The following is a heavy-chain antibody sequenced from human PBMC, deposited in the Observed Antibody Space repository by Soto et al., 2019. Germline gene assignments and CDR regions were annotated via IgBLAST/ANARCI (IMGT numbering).Heavy chain of an antibody. Sequence: PGGSLRLSCAASGFTFSSYSMNWVRQAPGKGLEWVSSISSSSSYIYYADSVKGRFTISRDNAKNSLYLQMNSLRAEDTAVYYCARDWVPGIAAAGTENYYYYYGMDVWGQGTTVTVSS. CDR3: ARDWVPGIAAAGTENYYYYYGMDV. CDR1: GFTFSSYS. CDR2: ISSSSSYI. D-gene: IGHD6-13*01. J-gene: IGHJ6*02. V-gene: IGHV3-21*01.